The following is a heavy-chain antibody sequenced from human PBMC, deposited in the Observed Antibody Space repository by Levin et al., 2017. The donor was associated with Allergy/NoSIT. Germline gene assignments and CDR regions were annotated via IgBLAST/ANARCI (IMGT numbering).Heavy chain of an antibody. CDR3: ARGTTVTAGGFDP. CDR2: IYHSGST. V-gene: IGHV4-38-2*01. D-gene: IGHD4-17*01. Sequence: SETLSLTCAVSGYSISSGYYWGWIRQPPGKGLEWIGSIYHSGSTYYNPSLKSRVTISVDTSKNQFSLKLSSVTAADTAVYYCARGTTVTAGGFDPWGQGTLVTVSS. J-gene: IGHJ5*02. CDR1: GYSISSGYY.